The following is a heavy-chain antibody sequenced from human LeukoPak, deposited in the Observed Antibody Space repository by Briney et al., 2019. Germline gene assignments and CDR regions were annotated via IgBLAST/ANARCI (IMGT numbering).Heavy chain of an antibody. V-gene: IGHV1-2*06. CDR3: AREWELRKIDY. CDR2: INPNSGGT. CDR1: GYTFTGYY. J-gene: IGHJ4*02. Sequence: ASVKVSCKASGYTFTGYYMHWVRQALGQGLEWMGRINPNSGGTNYAQKFQGRVTMTRDTSISTAYMELSRLRSDDTAVYYCAREWELRKIDYWGQGTLVTVSS. D-gene: IGHD1-26*01.